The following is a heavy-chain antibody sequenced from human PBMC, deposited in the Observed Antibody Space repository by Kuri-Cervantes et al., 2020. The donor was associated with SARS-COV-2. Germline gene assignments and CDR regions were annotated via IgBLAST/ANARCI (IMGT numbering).Heavy chain of an antibody. CDR1: GFIFSNYD. CDR2: ISYDGSNK. CDR3: AKDSRNWGVLDY. D-gene: IGHD7-27*01. J-gene: IGHJ4*02. Sequence: GESLKISCAASGFIFSNYDIHWVRQAPGKGLEWVAVISYDGSNKYYADPVKGRFTITRDNSKNTLYLQTNSVRAEDTSVYYCAKDSRNWGVLDYWGQGTLVTVSS. V-gene: IGHV3-30*18.